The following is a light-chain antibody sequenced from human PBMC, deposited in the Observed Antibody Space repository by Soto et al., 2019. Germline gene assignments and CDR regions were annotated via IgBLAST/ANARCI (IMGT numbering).Light chain of an antibody. CDR2: GAS. CDR1: QSVSDY. CDR3: QHYKNWAQT. J-gene: IGKJ1*01. V-gene: IGKV3-15*01. Sequence: VETQSVAARSVPPGARATLSSLASQSVSDYLAWYQQRPGQAPRLLIYGASTRATGIPARFSGSGSGTEFNLTISSLQSEDFAISNCQHYKNWAQTFGEGTKVDI.